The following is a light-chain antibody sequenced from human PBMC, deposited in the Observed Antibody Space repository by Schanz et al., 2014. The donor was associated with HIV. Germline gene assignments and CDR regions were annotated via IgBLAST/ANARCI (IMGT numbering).Light chain of an antibody. V-gene: IGKV1-9*01. CDR2: AAS. CDR3: LQYNDYAYS. CDR1: QTISSS. Sequence: DIQLTQSPALLSASVGDRVTITCRASQTISSSLAWYQQRPGKAPKVLIYAASSLQRGAPSRFSGSGSGTEFTLTISSLQPEDFATYYCLQYNDYAYSFGQGTKLEIK. J-gene: IGKJ2*03.